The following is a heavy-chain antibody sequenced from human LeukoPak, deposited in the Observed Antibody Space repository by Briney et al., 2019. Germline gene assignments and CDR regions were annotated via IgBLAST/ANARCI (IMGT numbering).Heavy chain of an antibody. D-gene: IGHD2-15*01. CDR1: GFTFSSYA. J-gene: IGHJ4*02. Sequence: GGSLRLSCAASGFTFSSYAMSWVRQAPGKGLGWVSAISGSGGSTYYADSVKGRFTISRDNSKNTLYLQMNSLRAEDTAVYYCAKDLRYCSGGSCYPYYFDYWGQGTLVTVSS. CDR2: ISGSGGST. V-gene: IGHV3-23*01. CDR3: AKDLRYCSGGSCYPYYFDY.